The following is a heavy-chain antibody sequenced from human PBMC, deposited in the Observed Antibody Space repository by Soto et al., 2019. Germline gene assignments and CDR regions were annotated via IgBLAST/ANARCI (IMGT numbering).Heavy chain of an antibody. V-gene: IGHV3-49*03. Sequence: GGSLRLSCTASGFTFGDYAMSWFRQAPGKGLEWVGFIRSKAYGGTTEYAASGKGRFTISRDDSKSIAYLQMNSLKTEDTAVYYCTGIVVVPAAIPHYYGMDVWGQGTTVTVSS. J-gene: IGHJ6*02. CDR3: TGIVVVPAAIPHYYGMDV. CDR1: GFTFGDYA. D-gene: IGHD2-2*01. CDR2: IRSKAYGGTT.